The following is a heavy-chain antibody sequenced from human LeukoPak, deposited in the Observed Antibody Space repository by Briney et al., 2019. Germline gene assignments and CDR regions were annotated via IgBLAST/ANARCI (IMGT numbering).Heavy chain of an antibody. CDR3: ARSWGLDV. J-gene: IGHJ6*04. CDR1: GGSISSSSYY. Sequence: SETLSLTCTVSGGSISSSSYYWGWIRQPPGKGLEWIGSIYYSGSTYYNPSLKSRVTISVDTSKNQFSLKLSSVTAADTAVYYCARSWGLDVWGKGTTVTVSS. D-gene: IGHD6-13*01. CDR2: IYYSGST. V-gene: IGHV4-39*01.